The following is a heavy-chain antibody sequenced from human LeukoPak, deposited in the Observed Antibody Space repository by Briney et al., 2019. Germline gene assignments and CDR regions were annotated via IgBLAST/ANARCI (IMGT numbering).Heavy chain of an antibody. Sequence: GGSLRLACAASGFTFSSYAMHWARQAPGKGLEYVSGISFNGGSTYHANSVKGRFTISRGNSKNTLYLQMGSLRAEDMAVYYCARTDLLQAFDIWGQGTLASVSS. CDR2: ISFNGGST. CDR3: ARTDLLQAFDI. CDR1: GFTFSSYA. J-gene: IGHJ3*02. V-gene: IGHV3-64*01.